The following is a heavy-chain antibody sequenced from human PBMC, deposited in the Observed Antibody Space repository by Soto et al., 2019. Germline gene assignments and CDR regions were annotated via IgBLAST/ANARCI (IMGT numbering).Heavy chain of an antibody. CDR2: IYYSGST. CDR3: ARETVIIANFFDY. V-gene: IGHV4-31*03. D-gene: IGHD3-10*01. CDR1: GGSISSGGYY. J-gene: IGHJ4*02. Sequence: QVQLQESGPGLVKPSQTLSLTCTVSGGSISSGGYYWSWIRQHPGKGLEWIGYIYYSGSTYYNPSLKSRVTITADTSKNQFSLKLSSVTAADTAVHYCARETVIIANFFDYWGQGTLVTVSS.